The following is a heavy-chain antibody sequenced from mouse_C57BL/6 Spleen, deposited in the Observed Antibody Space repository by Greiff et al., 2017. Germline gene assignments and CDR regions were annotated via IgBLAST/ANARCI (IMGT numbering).Heavy chain of an antibody. CDR2: INPNNGGT. V-gene: IGHV1-18*01. Sequence: EVKLVESGPELVKPGASVKIPCKASGYTFTDYNMDWVKQSHGKSLEWIGDINPNNGGTIYNQKFKGKATLTVDKSSSTAYMELRRLTSEDTAVDYCARYRDGGAMDYWGQGTSVTVSS. CDR1: GYTFTDYN. J-gene: IGHJ4*01. D-gene: IGHD3-3*01. CDR3: ARYRDGGAMDY.